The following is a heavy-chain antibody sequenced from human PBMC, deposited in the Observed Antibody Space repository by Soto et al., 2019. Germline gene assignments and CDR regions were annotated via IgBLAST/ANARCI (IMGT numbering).Heavy chain of an antibody. CDR1: GFSFSSDS. CDR2: ISSSGSFM. D-gene: IGHD1-7*01. Sequence: PGGSLRLSCAASGFSFSSDSMAWVRQAPGKGLEWVSSISSSGSFMNYADSVKGRFTISRDNARNSLYLQMSGLKGEDTAVYYCARDPPTGTTLDWVDSWGQGTLVTVSS. V-gene: IGHV3-21*01. J-gene: IGHJ5*01. CDR3: ARDPPTGTTLDWVDS.